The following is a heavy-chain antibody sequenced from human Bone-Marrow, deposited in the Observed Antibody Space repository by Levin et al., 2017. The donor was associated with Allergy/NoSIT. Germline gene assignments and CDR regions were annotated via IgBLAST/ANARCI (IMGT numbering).Heavy chain of an antibody. CDR2: MNPGNGDT. D-gene: IGHD1-1*01. J-gene: IGHJ5*01. CDR3: ARGTGSSWFDS. V-gene: IGHV1-3*01. CDR1: GYTFTSHY. Sequence: GASVKVSCKASGYTFTSHYIHWVRQAPGQGLEWMGWMNPGNGDTKSSQKFQDRVTLTRDTSASTAYMELSSLRPEDTAMYYCARGTGSSWFDSWGQGTLVTVSS.